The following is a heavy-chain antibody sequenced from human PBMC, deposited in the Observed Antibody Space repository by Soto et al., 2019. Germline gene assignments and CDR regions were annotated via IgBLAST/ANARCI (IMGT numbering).Heavy chain of an antibody. J-gene: IGHJ6*04. CDR3: SQGSVGGLALI. Sequence: EVQLLESGGGLVQPGGSLRLSCAASGFIFRDFTMNWVRQAPGKGLEWVASIGGDGVKINYADSVKGRFTISRDNSKDTLYLQLDSLRGEDTAIYYCSQGSVGGLALIWGKGTTVTVSS. V-gene: IGHV3-23*01. CDR2: IGGDGVKI. D-gene: IGHD3-16*01. CDR1: GFIFRDFT.